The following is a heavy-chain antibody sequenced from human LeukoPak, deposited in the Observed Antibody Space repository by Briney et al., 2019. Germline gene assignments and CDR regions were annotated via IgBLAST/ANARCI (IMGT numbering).Heavy chain of an antibody. CDR2: ISGTGDST. V-gene: IGHV3-23*01. CDR1: GFAFSSYA. J-gene: IGHJ4*02. Sequence: GGSLRLSCAVSGFAFSSYAMSLVRQAPGKGLEWVSAISGTGDSTYSADSVKGRFTISRDNSKNTLYLQMNSLRVEDTAVYYCAKAPDYWGQGTLVTVSS. CDR3: AKAPDY.